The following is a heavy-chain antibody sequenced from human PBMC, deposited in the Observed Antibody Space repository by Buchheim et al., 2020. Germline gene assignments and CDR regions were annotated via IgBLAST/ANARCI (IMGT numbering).Heavy chain of an antibody. J-gene: IGHJ6*02. V-gene: IGHV1-2*04. CDR2: LNANSGGT. D-gene: IGHD4-11*01. CDR3: ARGGPSVATYSMDV. Sequence: QVQLVQSGAEVKKPGASVKVSCKASGYTFTGYYLYWVRQAPGHGLEWMGWLNANSGGTKYAHKFQGWLTITRNTSISTAYMELSRLKSDDTAVYYCARGGPSVATYSMDVWGQGTT. CDR1: GYTFTGYY.